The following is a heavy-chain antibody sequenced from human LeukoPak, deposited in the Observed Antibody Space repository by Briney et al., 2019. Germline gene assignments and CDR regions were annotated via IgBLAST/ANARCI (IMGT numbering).Heavy chain of an antibody. CDR3: ARDAPESDIVVETLIDY. Sequence: GGSLRLSCAASGFTFSSYSMNWVRQAPGKGLEWVSSISSSSSYIYYADSVKGRFTISRDNAKNSLYLQMNSLRAEDTAVYYCARDAPESDIVVETLIDYWGQGTLVTVSS. D-gene: IGHD2-15*01. V-gene: IGHV3-21*01. CDR1: GFTFSSYS. CDR2: ISSSSSYI. J-gene: IGHJ4*02.